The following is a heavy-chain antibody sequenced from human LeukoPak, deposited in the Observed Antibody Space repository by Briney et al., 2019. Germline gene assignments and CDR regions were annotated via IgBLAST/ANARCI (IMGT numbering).Heavy chain of an antibody. CDR2: IYYSGST. Sequence: SETLSLTCTVSGGSISSYYWSWIRQPPGKGLDWMGYIYYSGSTNYKPSLKSRVTISVDTSKNQFSLKLSSVTAADTAVYYCARDRGDGYNYYSDYWGQGTLVTVSS. J-gene: IGHJ4*02. CDR3: ARDRGDGYNYYSDY. V-gene: IGHV4-59*12. CDR1: GGSISSYY. D-gene: IGHD5-24*01.